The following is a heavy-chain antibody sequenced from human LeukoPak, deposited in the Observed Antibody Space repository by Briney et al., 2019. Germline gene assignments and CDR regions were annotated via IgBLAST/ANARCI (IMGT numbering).Heavy chain of an antibody. Sequence: GGTLRLSCAASGFTFSRYGMSWVRHAPGKGVEWVSDISGSGGSTYYAHSVKGRYTISRDNSKNTLYLQMNSLRAEDTAVYHCAKDQPPYPILVRGFDYWGQGTLVTVSS. CDR1: GFTFSRYG. D-gene: IGHD2-21*01. J-gene: IGHJ4*02. CDR3: AKDQPPYPILVRGFDY. CDR2: ISGSGGST. V-gene: IGHV3-23*01.